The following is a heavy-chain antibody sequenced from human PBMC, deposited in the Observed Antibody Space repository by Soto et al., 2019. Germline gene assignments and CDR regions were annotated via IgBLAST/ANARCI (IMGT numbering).Heavy chain of an antibody. J-gene: IGHJ4*02. Sequence: QVQMVQSGAEVKKPGASVKVSCKASGYTFTSYYMHWVRQAPGRGLEWMGIINPSGGTTSYAQKFQGRVTMTSDTYTSTVHMELSSLSSEDTAVYYCDIVPYGDFSLDMYYFDSWGQGTLVTVSS. CDR2: INPSGGTT. V-gene: IGHV1-46*03. CDR3: DIVPYGDFSLDMYYFDS. CDR1: GYTFTSYY. D-gene: IGHD4-17*01.